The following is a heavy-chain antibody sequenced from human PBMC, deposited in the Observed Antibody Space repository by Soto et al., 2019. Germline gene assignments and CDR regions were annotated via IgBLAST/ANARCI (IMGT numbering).Heavy chain of an antibody. Sequence: QLQLQESGPGLVESSETMSLNCTVSGGSITSSSYYWGWIRQPPGKGLEWIGTIDYSGSPYYNPSLKRRVTISVDTSKKQFSLKLSSVTAADTAVYYCATHIPYYYYAIDVWGQGTTVTVSS. CDR2: IDYSGSP. CDR1: GGSITSSSYY. V-gene: IGHV4-39*01. CDR3: ATHIPYYYYAIDV. J-gene: IGHJ6*02.